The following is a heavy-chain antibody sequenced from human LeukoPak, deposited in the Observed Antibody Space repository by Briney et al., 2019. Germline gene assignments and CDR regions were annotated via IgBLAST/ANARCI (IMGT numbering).Heavy chain of an antibody. V-gene: IGHV3-15*01. J-gene: IGHJ4*02. CDR3: QGVPAG. CDR2: IKNAGGTP. D-gene: IGHD2-2*01. Sequence: GGSLRLSCVASGFTVSSNHMNWVRQALGKGLEWVGLIKNAGGTPDYAAPVKGRFTISRDDSKNTLYLQMNSLKVEDTAVYFCQGVPAGWGQGTLVTVSS. CDR1: GFTVSSNH.